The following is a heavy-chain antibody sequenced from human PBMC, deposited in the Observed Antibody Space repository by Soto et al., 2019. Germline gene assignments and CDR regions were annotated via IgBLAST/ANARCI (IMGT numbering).Heavy chain of an antibody. D-gene: IGHD6-6*01. J-gene: IGHJ4*02. CDR1: GFTFSSYA. V-gene: IGHV3-23*01. CDR3: AKGNRAGRPYYFDY. CDR2: ITNSGDST. Sequence: GGSLRLSCAASGFTFSSYAMSWVRQAPGKGLEWVSTITNSGDSTYYTASVKGRFTISRDNSKNTLYLQMNSLRAEDTAVYYCAKGNRAGRPYYFDYWGQGTLVTVSS.